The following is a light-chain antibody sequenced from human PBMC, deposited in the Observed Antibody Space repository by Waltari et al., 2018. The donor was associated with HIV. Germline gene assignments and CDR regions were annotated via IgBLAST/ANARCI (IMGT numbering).Light chain of an antibody. CDR3: QQYDDWPPLT. CDR2: SAS. V-gene: IGKV3-15*01. J-gene: IGKJ4*01. Sequence: EIVMTQSPATLSVSPGDRATLSCRASQSVRSNLAWYQQKSGQAPRLLIFSASTRAAGTPARFSGGGSGTEFTLTITSLQSADFAVYYCQQYDDWPPLTFGGGTKVEI. CDR1: QSVRSN.